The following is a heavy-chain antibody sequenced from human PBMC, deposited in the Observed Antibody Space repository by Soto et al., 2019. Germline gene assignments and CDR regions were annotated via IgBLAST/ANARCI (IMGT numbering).Heavy chain of an antibody. V-gene: IGHV4-38-2*01. D-gene: IGHD2-2*01. Sequence: PSETLSLTCAVSGYSITSGYYWGWIRQAPGKGLEWMGTIQHTGGTYYNPSLKSRVSMSIDPATNQFSLRLSSVTAGDTAVHYCARGRPDCNSPSCIRGRWFEPWGKGSRVT. CDR1: GYSITSGYY. CDR2: IQHTGGT. CDR3: ARGRPDCNSPSCIRGRWFEP. J-gene: IGHJ5*02.